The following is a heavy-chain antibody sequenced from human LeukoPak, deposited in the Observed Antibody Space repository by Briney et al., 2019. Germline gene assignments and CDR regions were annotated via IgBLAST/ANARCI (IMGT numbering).Heavy chain of an antibody. J-gene: IGHJ5*02. CDR1: GCTFSSYA. Sequence: GGSLRLSCAASGCTFSSYAMSWVRQAPGKGLEWVSAISGSGGSTYYADSVKGRFTIARDNSKNALYLQMNSLRAEDTAVYYCAKDPSPCSGGSCFRWFDPWGQGTLVTVSS. CDR2: ISGSGGST. D-gene: IGHD2-15*01. V-gene: IGHV3-23*01. CDR3: AKDPSPCSGGSCFRWFDP.